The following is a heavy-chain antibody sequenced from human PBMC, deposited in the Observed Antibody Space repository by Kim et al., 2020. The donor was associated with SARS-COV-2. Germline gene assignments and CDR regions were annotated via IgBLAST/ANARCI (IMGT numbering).Heavy chain of an antibody. CDR3: ARARGGMDV. V-gene: IGHV3-74*01. D-gene: IGHD3-10*01. J-gene: IGHJ6*02. Sequence: SSTSYADSVKGRFTSSRDNAKNTLYLKMNSLRAEDTAVYYCARARGGMDVWGQGTTVTVSS. CDR2: SST.